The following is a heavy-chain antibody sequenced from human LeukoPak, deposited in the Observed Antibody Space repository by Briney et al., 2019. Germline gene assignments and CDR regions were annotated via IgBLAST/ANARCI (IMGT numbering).Heavy chain of an antibody. V-gene: IGHV1-2*02. J-gene: IGHJ4*02. D-gene: IGHD3-10*01. CDR3: ARAEYYGSGSPYDY. Sequence: GASVKVSCKASGYTFTSYDINWVRQAPGQGLEWMGWINPNSGGTNYAQKFQGRVTMTRDTSISTAYMELSRLRSGDTAVYYCARAEYYGSGSPYDYWGQGTLVTVSS. CDR1: GYTFTSYD. CDR2: INPNSGGT.